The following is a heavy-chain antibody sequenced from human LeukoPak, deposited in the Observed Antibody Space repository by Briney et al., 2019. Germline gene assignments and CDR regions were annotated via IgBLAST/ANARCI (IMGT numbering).Heavy chain of an antibody. CDR2: TRSKAYGGTT. V-gene: IGHV3-49*04. Sequence: GGSLRLSCTASGFSFGDYAMSWVRQAPGKGLEWVGFTRSKAYGGTTEYAASVEGRFTISRDESKSIAYLQMNSLKTEDTAVYYCTTVAGTESYYYYYMDVWGKGTTVTISS. CDR3: TTVAGTESYYYYYMDV. J-gene: IGHJ6*03. D-gene: IGHD6-19*01. CDR1: GFSFGDYA.